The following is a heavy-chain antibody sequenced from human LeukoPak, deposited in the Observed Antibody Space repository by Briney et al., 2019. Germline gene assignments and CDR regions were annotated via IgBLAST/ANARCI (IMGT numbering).Heavy chain of an antibody. CDR3: ASPGIAAAGGFDP. V-gene: IGHV3-21*01. CDR2: ITSSSSYI. J-gene: IGHJ5*02. D-gene: IGHD6-13*01. CDR1: GFTFSTYN. Sequence: GGSLRLSCAASGFTFSTYNMNWVRQAPGKGLEWVSSITSSSSYIYYADSVKGRFTISRDNSKNTLYLQMNSLRAEDTAVYYCASPGIAAAGGFDPWGQGTLVTVSS.